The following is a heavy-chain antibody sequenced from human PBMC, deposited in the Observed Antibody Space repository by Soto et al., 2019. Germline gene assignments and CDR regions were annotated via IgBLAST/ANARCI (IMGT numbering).Heavy chain of an antibody. D-gene: IGHD5-12*01. J-gene: IGHJ4*02. CDR2: IIPIFGTA. CDR3: ARLNTRDGYNSPFDY. CDR1: GGTFSSYA. V-gene: IGHV1-69*13. Sequence: SVKVSCKASGGTFSSYAISWVRQAPGQGLEWMGGIIPIFGTANYAQKFQGRVTITADESTSTAYMELSSLRSEDTAVYYCARLNTRDGYNSPFDYWGQGTLVTVSS.